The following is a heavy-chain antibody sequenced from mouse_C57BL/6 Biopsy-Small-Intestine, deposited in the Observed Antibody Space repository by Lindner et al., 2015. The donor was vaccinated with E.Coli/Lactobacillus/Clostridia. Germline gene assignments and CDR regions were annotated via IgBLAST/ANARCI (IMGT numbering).Heavy chain of an antibody. V-gene: IGHV1-18*01. Sequence: VQLQESGPELVKPGASVKIPCKASGYTFTDYNMDWVKQSHGKSLEWIGDINPNNGGTIYNQKFKGKATLTVDKSSSTAYMELRSLTSEDTAVYYCARRGYYGNYVRYYFDYWGQGTTLTASS. CDR1: GYTFTDYN. CDR2: INPNNGGT. J-gene: IGHJ2*01. D-gene: IGHD2-1*01. CDR3: ARRGYYGNYVRYYFDY.